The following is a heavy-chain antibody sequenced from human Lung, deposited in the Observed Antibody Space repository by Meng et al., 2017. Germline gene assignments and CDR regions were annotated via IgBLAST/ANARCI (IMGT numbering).Heavy chain of an antibody. D-gene: IGHD4-11*01. CDR1: GGSFSDYY. Sequence: QVQLQRGGAGLLKPSETLSLTCVVSGGSFSDYYWSWIRQPPGKGLEWIGEINHSGGTNYNPSLESRATISVDTSQNNLSLKLSSVTAADSAVYYCARGPTTMAHDFDYWGQGTLVTVSS. J-gene: IGHJ4*02. CDR3: ARGPTTMAHDFDY. CDR2: INHSGGT. V-gene: IGHV4-34*01.